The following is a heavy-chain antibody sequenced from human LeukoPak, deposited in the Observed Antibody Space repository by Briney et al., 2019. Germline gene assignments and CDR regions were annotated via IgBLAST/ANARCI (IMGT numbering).Heavy chain of an antibody. Sequence: SETLSLTCTVSGGSISSGGYYWSWIRQYPGKGLEWIGYTYYSGSTYYNPSLKSRITISVDTSKNQFSLKLSSVTAADTAVYYCARDRRGGQIRWGQGTLVTVSS. V-gene: IGHV4-31*03. CDR3: ARDRRGGQIR. D-gene: IGHD3-10*01. CDR1: GGSISSGGYY. J-gene: IGHJ4*02. CDR2: TYYSGST.